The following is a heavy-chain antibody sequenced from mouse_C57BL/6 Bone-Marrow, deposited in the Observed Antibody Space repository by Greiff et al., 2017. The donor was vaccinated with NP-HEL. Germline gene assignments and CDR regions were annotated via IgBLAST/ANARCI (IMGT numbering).Heavy chain of an antibody. Sequence: QVQLQQSGAELARPGASVKLSCKASGYTFTSYGISWVKQRTGQGLEWIGEIYPRSGNTYYNEKFKGKATLTADKSSSTAYMALRSLTSEDSAVYFCADYDGYQGYFDVWGTGTTVTVSS. CDR2: IYPRSGNT. J-gene: IGHJ1*03. V-gene: IGHV1-81*01. D-gene: IGHD2-3*01. CDR1: GYTFTSYG. CDR3: ADYDGYQGYFDV.